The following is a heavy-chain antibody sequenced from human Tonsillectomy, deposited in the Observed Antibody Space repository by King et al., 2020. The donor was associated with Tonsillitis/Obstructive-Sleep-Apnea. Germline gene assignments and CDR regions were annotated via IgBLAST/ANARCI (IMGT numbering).Heavy chain of an antibody. V-gene: IGHV4-34*01. CDR3: ARGGGYYSIDY. J-gene: IGHJ4*02. D-gene: IGHD4-11*01. CDR1: GGSFSDYY. CDR2: INHSGST. Sequence: VQLQQWGAGLLKPSETLSLTCAVYGGSFSDYYWSWIRQPPGKGLEWIGEINHSGSTNYNPSLKSRVTISVDTSKNQFSLKLSSVTAADTAVYYSARGGGYYSIDYWGQGTLVTVSS.